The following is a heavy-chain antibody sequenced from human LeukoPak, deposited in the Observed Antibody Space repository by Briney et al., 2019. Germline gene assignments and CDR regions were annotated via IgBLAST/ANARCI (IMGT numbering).Heavy chain of an antibody. V-gene: IGHV1-46*01. CDR2: INPSGGST. CDR3: ARDRRREAIVVVPAALNWFDP. D-gene: IGHD2-2*01. Sequence: ASVKVSCKASGYTFTSYYMHWVRQAPGQGLEWMGIINPSGGSTSYAQKFQGRVTMTRDMSTSTVYMELSSLRSEDTAVYYCARDRRREAIVVVPAALNWFDPWGQGTLVTVSS. J-gene: IGHJ5*02. CDR1: GYTFTSYY.